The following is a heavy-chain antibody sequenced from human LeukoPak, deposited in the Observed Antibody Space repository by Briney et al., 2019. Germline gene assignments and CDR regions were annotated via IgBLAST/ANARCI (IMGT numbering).Heavy chain of an antibody. J-gene: IGHJ3*02. CDR2: INPSGGST. V-gene: IGHV1-46*01. D-gene: IGHD1-1*01. Sequence: ASVTVSCKASGYTFTSYYMHWVRQAPGQGLEWMGIINPSGGSTSYAQKFQGRVTMTRDMSTSTVYMELSSLRSEDTAVYYCASLTTGTTFDIWGQGTMVTVSS. CDR1: GYTFTSYY. CDR3: ASLTTGTTFDI.